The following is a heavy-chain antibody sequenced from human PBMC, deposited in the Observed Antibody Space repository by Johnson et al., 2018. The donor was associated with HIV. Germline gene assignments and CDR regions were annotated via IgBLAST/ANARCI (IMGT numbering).Heavy chain of an antibody. CDR3: VRRFYDSSAFDV. V-gene: IGHV3-23*04. Sequence: VQLVESGGGLVQPGGSLRLSCAASGFTFSSYDMHWVRQATGKGLEWVSAISGSGGSTYYTDSVKGRFTISRDNSRNTLFLQMNSLRAEDTAMYFCVRRFYDSSAFDVWGQGTLVTVSS. CDR2: ISGSGGST. CDR1: GFTFSSYD. D-gene: IGHD3-22*01. J-gene: IGHJ3*01.